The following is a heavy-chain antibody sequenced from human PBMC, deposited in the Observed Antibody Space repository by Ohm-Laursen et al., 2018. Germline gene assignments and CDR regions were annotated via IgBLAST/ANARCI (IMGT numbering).Heavy chain of an antibody. CDR2: MNPNSGNT. J-gene: IGHJ5*02. D-gene: IGHD6-13*01. V-gene: IGHV1-8*01. CDR3: ARVALYSSSWYVWFDP. Sequence: ASVKVSCKASGYTFTSYDINWVRQATGQGLEWMGWMNPNSGNTGYAQKFQGRVTMTRNTSISTAYMELSSLRSEDTAVYYCARVALYSSSWYVWFDPWGQGTLVTVSS. CDR1: GYTFTSYD.